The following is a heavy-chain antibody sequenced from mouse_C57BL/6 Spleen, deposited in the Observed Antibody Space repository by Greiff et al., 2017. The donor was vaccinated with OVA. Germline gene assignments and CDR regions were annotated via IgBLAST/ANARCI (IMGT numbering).Heavy chain of an antibody. CDR2: INYDGSST. D-gene: IGHD6-5*01. CDR3: ARDPYLDY. J-gene: IGHJ3*01. CDR1: GFTFSDYY. Sequence: EVKVVESEGGLVQPGSSMKLSCTASGFTFSDYYMAWVRQVPEKGLEWVANINYDGSSTYYLDSLKSRFIISRDNAKNILYLQMSSLKSEDTATYYCARDPYLDYWGQGTLVTVSA. V-gene: IGHV5-16*01.